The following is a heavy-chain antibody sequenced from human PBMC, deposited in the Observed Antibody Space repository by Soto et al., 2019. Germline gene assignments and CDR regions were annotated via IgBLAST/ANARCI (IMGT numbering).Heavy chain of an antibody. CDR1: GYTFTSYG. D-gene: IGHD4-17*01. CDR2: ISAYNGNT. V-gene: IGHV1-18*01. Sequence: GASVQVSCKASGYTFTSYGISWVRQAPGQGLEWMGWISAYNGNTNYAQKLQGRVTITADESTSTAYMELSSLRSEDTAVYYCARVKSELYGDYYYYYGMDVWGQGTTVTVSS. J-gene: IGHJ6*02. CDR3: ARVKSELYGDYYYYYGMDV.